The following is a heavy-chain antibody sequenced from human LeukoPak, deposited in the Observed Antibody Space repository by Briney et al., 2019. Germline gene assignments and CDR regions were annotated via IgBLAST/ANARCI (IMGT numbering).Heavy chain of an antibody. J-gene: IGHJ3*02. CDR3: ARGSPQYSGIGYRRTTDVFDI. CDR2: IYSGGST. CDR1: GFTVSSNY. D-gene: IGHD6-13*01. V-gene: IGHV3-66*01. Sequence: GGSLRLSCAASGFTVSSNYMSWVRQAPGKGLEWVSVIYSGGSTYYADSVKGRFTISRDNSKNTLYLQMNSLRAEDTAVYYCARGSPQYSGIGYRRTTDVFDIWGQGTMVTVSS.